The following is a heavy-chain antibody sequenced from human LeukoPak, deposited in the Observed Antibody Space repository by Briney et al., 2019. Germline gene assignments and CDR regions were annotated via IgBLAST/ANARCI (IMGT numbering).Heavy chain of an antibody. V-gene: IGHV4-59*01. CDR3: ARNRPIMGIIDAFDV. D-gene: IGHD1-26*01. CDR2: LHYSGSS. CDR1: GVSISNYY. J-gene: IGHJ3*01. Sequence: SETLSLTCSVSGVSISNYYWSWIRQSPGRELEWIGHLHYSGSSSYNPSLRSRVTTSVDMSKNQFSLRLTSVTAADTAVYYCARNRPIMGIIDAFDVWGQGTMVTVSS.